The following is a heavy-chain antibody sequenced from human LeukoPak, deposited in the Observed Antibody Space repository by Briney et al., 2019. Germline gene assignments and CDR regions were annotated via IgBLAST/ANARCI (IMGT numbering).Heavy chain of an antibody. D-gene: IGHD1-1*01. CDR2: INDYSTEI. V-gene: IGHV3-21*01. CDR3: ARDMDQLPDEN. J-gene: IGHJ4*02. Sequence: GGSLRLSCVASGFRFSGYSMNWVRQAPRKGLEWVSIINDYSTEIHYADSVKGRFTISRDNAKNSLYLQMSSLRVEDTAVYYCARDMDQLPDENWGRGTLVTVSS. CDR1: GFRFSGYS.